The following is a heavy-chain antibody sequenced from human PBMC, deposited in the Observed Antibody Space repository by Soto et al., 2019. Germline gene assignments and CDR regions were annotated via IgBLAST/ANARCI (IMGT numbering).Heavy chain of an antibody. D-gene: IGHD2-21*02. V-gene: IGHV3-33*01. Sequence: QVQLVESGGGVVQPGRSLRLSCAASGFTFSSYGMHWVRQAPGKGLEWVAVIRYDGSNKYYADSVKGRFTISRDNSKNTLYLQMNSLRAEDTAVYYCARGQEDGGNSDFDYWGQGTLVTVSS. CDR1: GFTFSSYG. CDR2: IRYDGSNK. J-gene: IGHJ4*02. CDR3: ARGQEDGGNSDFDY.